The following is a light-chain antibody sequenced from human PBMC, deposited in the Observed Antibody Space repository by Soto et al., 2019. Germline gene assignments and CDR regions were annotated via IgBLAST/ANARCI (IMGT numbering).Light chain of an antibody. Sequence: AIQLTQSPSSLSASVGDRVTITCRASQGIRSALGWYQQKPGKAPKLLIYAASTLQSGVPSRFSGSGSGTDFTLTISCLQSEDFATYYCQQYYSYPLTFGGGTKVDIK. CDR1: QGIRSA. CDR3: QQYYSYPLT. CDR2: AAS. V-gene: IGKV1-13*02. J-gene: IGKJ4*01.